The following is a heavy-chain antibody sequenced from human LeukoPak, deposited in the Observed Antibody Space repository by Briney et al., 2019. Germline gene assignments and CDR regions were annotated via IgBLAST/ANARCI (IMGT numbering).Heavy chain of an antibody. V-gene: IGHV3-53*01. CDR1: GFTVSSNY. CDR3: ARGGYSSSWYHFDY. J-gene: IGHJ4*02. Sequence: GRSLRLSCAASGFTVSSNYMSWVRQAPGKGLEWVSVIYSGGTTNYADSVKGRFTISRDNSKNTLFLQMNSLKAEDTAVYYCARGGYSSSWYHFDYWGQGTLVTVSS. D-gene: IGHD6-13*01. CDR2: IYSGGTT.